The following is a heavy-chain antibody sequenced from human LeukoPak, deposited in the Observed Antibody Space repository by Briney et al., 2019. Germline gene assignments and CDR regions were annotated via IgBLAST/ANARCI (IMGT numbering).Heavy chain of an antibody. CDR1: GGSFSGYY. CDR2: INHSGST. D-gene: IGHD5/OR15-5a*01. CDR3: ARGFVSTTSYFVY. Sequence: SETLSLTCAVYGGSFSGYYWSWTRQPPGKGLEWIGEINHSGSTNYNPSLKSRVTISVDTSKNQFSLKLSSVTAADTAVYYCARGFVSTTSYFVYWGQGTLVTVSS. J-gene: IGHJ4*02. V-gene: IGHV4-34*01.